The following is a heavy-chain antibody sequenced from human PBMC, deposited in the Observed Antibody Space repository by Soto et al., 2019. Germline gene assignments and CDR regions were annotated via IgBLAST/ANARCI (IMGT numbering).Heavy chain of an antibody. CDR3: ARGWSSSRHY. V-gene: IGHV4-59*02. Sequence: XTLSLPCIVSTGSVSAYFWSWIRQPPGKGLEWIAFIYDSGSTNYNPYLKSRVSTSVDTSKNQFSLKFSSVTAADTAVYYCARGWSSSRHYWGQGTPATVS. D-gene: IGHD6-13*01. CDR2: IYDSGST. CDR1: TGSVSAYF. J-gene: IGHJ4*02.